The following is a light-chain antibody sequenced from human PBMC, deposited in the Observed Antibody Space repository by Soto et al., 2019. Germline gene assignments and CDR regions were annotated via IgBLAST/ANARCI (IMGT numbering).Light chain of an antibody. CDR1: SSNIGSNY. CDR3: AAWDDSLSGLV. J-gene: IGLJ3*02. Sequence: QAVVTQPPSASGTPGQRVTISCSGSSSNIGSNYVYWYQQLPGTAPKLLIYRNNQRPSGVPDRFSGSKSGTSASLAISGLRSEDEADYYCAAWDDSLSGLVFGGGTKVTVL. CDR2: RNN. V-gene: IGLV1-47*01.